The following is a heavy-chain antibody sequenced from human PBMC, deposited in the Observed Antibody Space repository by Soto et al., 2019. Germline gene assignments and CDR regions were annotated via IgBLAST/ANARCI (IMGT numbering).Heavy chain of an antibody. V-gene: IGHV3-30*03. D-gene: IGHD1-26*01. CDR3: ARDQASGPYYYVKDV. Sequence: QVQLVESGGGVVQPGRSLRLSCAASGFTFSSYGMHWVRQAPGKGLEWVAVISYDGSNNYYADSVKGRFTISRDNSKNTMSLQMNRLRTEDTAVYYCARDQASGPYYYVKDVWGQGTTVTASS. CDR2: ISYDGSNN. CDR1: GFTFSSYG. J-gene: IGHJ6*02.